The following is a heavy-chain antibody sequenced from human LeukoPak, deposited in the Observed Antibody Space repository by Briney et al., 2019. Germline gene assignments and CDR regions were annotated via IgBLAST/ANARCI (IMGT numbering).Heavy chain of an antibody. CDR2: ISGSGAKT. V-gene: IGHV3-23*01. CDR3: AQGGSYYDFLLSV. D-gene: IGHD3-3*01. CDR1: GFTFRSYA. Sequence: GGSLRLSCEASGFTFRSYAMTWVRQAPGKGLEWVSAISGSGAKTYYADSVKGRFTISRDNSRNTLYLQMNSLRAEDTAVYYCAQGGSYYDFLLSVWGQGTMVTVSS. J-gene: IGHJ3*01.